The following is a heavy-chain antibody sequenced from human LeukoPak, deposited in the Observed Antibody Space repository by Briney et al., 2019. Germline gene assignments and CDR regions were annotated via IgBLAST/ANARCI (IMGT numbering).Heavy chain of an antibody. CDR3: AQVAGINWFDP. Sequence: SVKVSCKASGATFSSYAISWVRQAPGQGLEWMGGIIPIFGTANYAQKFQGRVTITADASTSTAYMELSSLRSEDTAVYYCAQVAGINWFDPWGQGPLVTVAS. CDR1: GATFSSYA. D-gene: IGHD6-19*01. J-gene: IGHJ5*02. V-gene: IGHV1-69*13. CDR2: IIPIFGTA.